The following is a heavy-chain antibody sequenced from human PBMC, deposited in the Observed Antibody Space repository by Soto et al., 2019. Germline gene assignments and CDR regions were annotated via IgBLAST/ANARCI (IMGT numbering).Heavy chain of an antibody. CDR3: AKDLASSSWYLDY. CDR1: GFTFSSYA. D-gene: IGHD6-13*01. Sequence: GGSMRLSCAASGFTFSSYAMSWVRQAPGKGLEWVSAISGSGGSTYYADSVKGRFTISRDNSKNTLYLQMNSLRAEDTAVYYCAKDLASSSWYLDYWGEGTLLTVSS. V-gene: IGHV3-23*01. CDR2: ISGSGGST. J-gene: IGHJ4*02.